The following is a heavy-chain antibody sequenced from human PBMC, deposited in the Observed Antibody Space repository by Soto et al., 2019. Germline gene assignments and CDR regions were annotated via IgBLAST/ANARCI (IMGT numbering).Heavy chain of an antibody. CDR1: GGSISSGDYY. CDR3: ARWWSGSRQGFDP. J-gene: IGHJ5*02. Sequence: QVQLQESGPGLVKPSQTLSLTCTVSGGSISSGDYYWSWIRQHPGKGLEWIGYIYYSGSTYYNPSLKRRVTLSXDXPKNQFSLKLSSVTAADTAVYYCARWWSGSRQGFDPWGQGTLVTVSS. D-gene: IGHD3-3*01. CDR2: IYYSGST. V-gene: IGHV4-31*03.